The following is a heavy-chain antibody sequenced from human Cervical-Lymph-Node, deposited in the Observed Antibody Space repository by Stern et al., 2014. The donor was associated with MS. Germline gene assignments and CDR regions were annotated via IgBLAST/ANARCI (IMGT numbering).Heavy chain of an antibody. CDR3: SSRLGSGYYDWYFDL. V-gene: IGHV1-69*01. CDR2: IIPFFGTA. CDR1: GGTFSSYA. J-gene: IGHJ2*01. D-gene: IGHD3-22*01. Sequence: QVQLVQSGAEVKKPGSSVKVSCKASGGTFSSYAISWVRQAPGQGLAWMGGIIPFFGTANYAQKFQGRVTITADESTSTAYMELSSLRSEDTAVYYCSSRLGSGYYDWYFDLWGRGTLVTVSS.